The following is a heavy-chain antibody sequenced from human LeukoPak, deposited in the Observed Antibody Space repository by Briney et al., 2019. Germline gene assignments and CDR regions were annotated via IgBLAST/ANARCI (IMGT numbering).Heavy chain of an antibody. V-gene: IGHV3-74*01. Sequence: SGGSLRLSRGASGFSFSSYWMHWVRQAPGEGLMWVSRVNNDGSSTAYADSAEGRFTISRDNARNTLYLQMNSLRAEDTAVYYCARSSYPYYFDYWGQGTLVTVSS. CDR1: GFSFSSYW. D-gene: IGHD6-19*01. CDR2: VNNDGSST. J-gene: IGHJ4*02. CDR3: ARSSYPYYFDY.